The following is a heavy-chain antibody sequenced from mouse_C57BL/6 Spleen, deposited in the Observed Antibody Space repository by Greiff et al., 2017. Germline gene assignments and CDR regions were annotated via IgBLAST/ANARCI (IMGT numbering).Heavy chain of an antibody. CDR3: VRGGDYYGLRGDYAMDY. V-gene: IGHV10-1*01. Sequence: EVHLVESGGGLVQPKGSLKLSCAASGFSFNTYAMNWVRQAPGKGLEWVARIRSKSNNYATYYADSVKDRFTISRDDSESMLYLQMNNLKTEDTAMYYCVRGGDYYGLRGDYAMDYGGQGTSVTVSS. J-gene: IGHJ4*01. CDR2: IRSKSNNYAT. D-gene: IGHD1-2*01. CDR1: GFSFNTYA.